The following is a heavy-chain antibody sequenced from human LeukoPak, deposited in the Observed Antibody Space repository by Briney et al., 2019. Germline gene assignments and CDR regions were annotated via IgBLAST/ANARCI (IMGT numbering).Heavy chain of an antibody. Sequence: GGSLRLSCAASGFTFSNYAMSWVRQAPGKGLEWVSAISGSGDSTYYGDSVKGRFTISRDNSKNTLYLQMNILRAEDTAVYYCAKTRPLDSSSWSHGDYWGQGTLVTVSS. J-gene: IGHJ4*02. CDR3: AKTRPLDSSSWSHGDY. D-gene: IGHD6-13*01. V-gene: IGHV3-23*01. CDR1: GFTFSNYA. CDR2: ISGSGDST.